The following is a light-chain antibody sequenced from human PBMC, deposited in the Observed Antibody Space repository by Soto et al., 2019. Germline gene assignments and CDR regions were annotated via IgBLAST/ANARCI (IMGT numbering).Light chain of an antibody. J-gene: IGKJ4*01. Sequence: EIVLTQSPGTLSLSPGERATLSCTASQSVSSSYLAWYQQKPGQAPRLLIYGASSRTTGIPDRFSGSGSGTDFTLTISRLEPEDFAVYYCQQYGSSLRKLTFGGGTKVEIK. V-gene: IGKV3-20*01. CDR1: QSVSSSY. CDR2: GAS. CDR3: QQYGSSLRKLT.